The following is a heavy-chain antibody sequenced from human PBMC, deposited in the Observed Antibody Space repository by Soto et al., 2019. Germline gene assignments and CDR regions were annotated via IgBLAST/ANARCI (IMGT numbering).Heavy chain of an antibody. V-gene: IGHV5-51*01. Sequence: PGESLKISCKGSGYSFTSYWIGWVRQMPGKGLEWMGIIYPGDSDTRYSPSFQGQVTISADKSISTAYLQWSSLKASDTAMYYCARGNLVLVPGPAFYGMYVWGQGTTVTLSS. CDR3: ARGNLVLVPGPAFYGMYV. J-gene: IGHJ6*02. D-gene: IGHD2-2*01. CDR1: GYSFTSYW. CDR2: IYPGDSDT.